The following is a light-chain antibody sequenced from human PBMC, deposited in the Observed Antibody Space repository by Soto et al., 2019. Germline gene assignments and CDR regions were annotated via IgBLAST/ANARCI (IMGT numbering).Light chain of an antibody. V-gene: IGKV1-8*01. CDR1: QGISSY. CDR2: AAS. J-gene: IGKJ1*01. CDR3: QQYHSYWT. Sequence: AIRMTQSPSSFSASTGDRVTITCRASQGISSYLAWYQQKPGKAPKLLIYAASTLQSGVPSRFSGSGSGTEFTLTISSLQPDDFATYYCQQYHSYWTFGQGTKVDIK.